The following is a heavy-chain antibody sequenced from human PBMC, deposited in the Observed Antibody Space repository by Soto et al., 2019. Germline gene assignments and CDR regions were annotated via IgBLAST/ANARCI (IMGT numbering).Heavy chain of an antibody. V-gene: IGHV3-23*01. D-gene: IGHD4-17*01. J-gene: IGHJ3*02. CDR3: AKDQFNGNGEFDGFDI. Sequence: ELQLLESGGGLVQPGGSLRLSCAGSGFTFSNYAMSWVRQAPGRGPEWVSSIHGNGGGTYYADSVKGRFTISRDDSKNTLYLDMNSVRADDTAFYYCAKDQFNGNGEFDGFDIWGQGTLVTVSS. CDR2: IHGNGGGT. CDR1: GFTFSNYA.